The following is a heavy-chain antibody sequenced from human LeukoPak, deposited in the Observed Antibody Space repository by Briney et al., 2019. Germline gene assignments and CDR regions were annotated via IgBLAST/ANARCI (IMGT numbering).Heavy chain of an antibody. Sequence: SETLSLTCTVSGGSISSGGYYWSWIRQHPGKGLEWIGYIYYSGSTYYNPSLKSRVTISVDTPKNQFSLKLSSVTAADTAVYYCARDPLGEFRTPYGMDVWGKGTTVTVSS. V-gene: IGHV4-31*03. CDR1: GGSISSGGYY. J-gene: IGHJ6*04. CDR2: IYYSGST. D-gene: IGHD3-16*01. CDR3: ARDPLGEFRTPYGMDV.